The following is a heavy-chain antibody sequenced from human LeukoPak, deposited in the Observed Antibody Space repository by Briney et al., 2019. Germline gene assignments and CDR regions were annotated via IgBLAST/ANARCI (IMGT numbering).Heavy chain of an antibody. Sequence: SETLSLTCAVYGGSFSSYYWSWIRQPPGKGLEWIGYIYYSGSTNYNPSLKSRVTISVDTSKNQFSLKLSSVTAADTAVYYCARDLAGTTGTTLRENHWFDPWGQGTLVTVSS. J-gene: IGHJ5*02. CDR3: ARDLAGTTGTTLRENHWFDP. CDR1: GGSFSSYY. D-gene: IGHD1-1*01. CDR2: IYYSGST. V-gene: IGHV4-59*01.